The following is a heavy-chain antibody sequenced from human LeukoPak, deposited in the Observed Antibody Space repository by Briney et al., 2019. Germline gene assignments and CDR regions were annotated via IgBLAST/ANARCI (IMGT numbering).Heavy chain of an antibody. D-gene: IGHD1-26*01. V-gene: IGHV4-34*01. CDR2: INHGGST. J-gene: IGHJ3*02. Sequence: KPSETLSLICAVYGGSFSGYFWSWIRRPPGKGLEWIGEINHGGSTNYNPSLKSRVIISVDTSKNQFSLNLSSVTAADTAVYHCARGPVGGAFDIWGQGTVVTVSS. CDR3: ARGPVGGAFDI. CDR1: GGSFSGYF.